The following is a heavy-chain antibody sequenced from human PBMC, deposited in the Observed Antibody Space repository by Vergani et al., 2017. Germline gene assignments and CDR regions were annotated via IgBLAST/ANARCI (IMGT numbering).Heavy chain of an antibody. Sequence: QVQLVESGGGVVQPGGSLRLSCAAPGFTFSSYGMHWVRQAPGKGLEWVAFIRYDGSNKYYADSVKGRFTISRDNSKNTLYLQMNSLRAEDTAVYYCAKDLVVAGTLEYYFDYWGQGTLVTVSS. J-gene: IGHJ4*02. CDR1: GFTFSSYG. V-gene: IGHV3-30*02. CDR2: IRYDGSNK. CDR3: AKDLVVAGTLEYYFDY. D-gene: IGHD6-19*01.